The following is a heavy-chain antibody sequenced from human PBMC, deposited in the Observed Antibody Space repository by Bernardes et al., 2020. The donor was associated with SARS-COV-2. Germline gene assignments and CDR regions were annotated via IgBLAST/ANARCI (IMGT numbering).Heavy chain of an antibody. CDR1: GFTFSSYG. CDR2: ISYDGNNK. V-gene: IGHV3-30*18. Sequence: GGSLRLSCAASGFTFSSYGMHWVRQAPGKGLEWVAVISYDGNNKYYADSVKGRFTISRDNSKNTVYLQMNSLRAEDTAVYYCAKFLAGSSPHRTGATTYFDYWGQGTLVTVSS. J-gene: IGHJ4*02. D-gene: IGHD1-26*01. CDR3: AKFLAGSSPHRTGATTYFDY.